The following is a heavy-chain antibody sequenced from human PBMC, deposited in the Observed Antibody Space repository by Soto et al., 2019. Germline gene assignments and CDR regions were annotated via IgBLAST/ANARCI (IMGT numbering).Heavy chain of an antibody. J-gene: IGHJ4*02. V-gene: IGHV3-9*01. Sequence: SLRLSCAASGFTFDDYAMHWVRQAPGKGLEWVSGISWNSGSIGYADSVKGRFTISRDNAKNSLYLQMNSLRAEDTALYYCAKGVSSGWYYFDYWGQGTLVTVSS. CDR1: GFTFDDYA. CDR3: AKGVSSGWYYFDY. D-gene: IGHD6-19*01. CDR2: ISWNSGSI.